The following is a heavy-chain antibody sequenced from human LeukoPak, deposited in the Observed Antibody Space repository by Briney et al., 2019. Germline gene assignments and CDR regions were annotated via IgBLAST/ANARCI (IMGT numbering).Heavy chain of an antibody. CDR2: IYYSGST. CDR1: GGSISSYY. Sequence: SETLSLTCTVSGGSISSYYWSWIRQPPGKGLEWIGYIYYSGSTNYNPSLKSRVTISVDTSKNQFSLKLSSVTAADTAVYYCARLKPYLAYCGGDCYPWGQGTLVTVSS. J-gene: IGHJ4*02. D-gene: IGHD2-21*02. V-gene: IGHV4-59*12. CDR3: ARLKPYLAYCGGDCYP.